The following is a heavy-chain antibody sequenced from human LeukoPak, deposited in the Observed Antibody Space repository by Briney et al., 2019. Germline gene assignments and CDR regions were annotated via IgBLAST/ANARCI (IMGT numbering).Heavy chain of an antibody. Sequence: GGSLRLSCVGSGFTFSNYAMSWVRQAPGKGLDWVSVISGSAHKIRYADSVRGRFTISRDNSENTVYLQMNNLRGEDTGIYYCAGRITGYSSGYVFWGQGTLVTVSS. D-gene: IGHD5-18*01. J-gene: IGHJ4*02. CDR2: ISGSAHKI. CDR3: AGRITGYSSGYVF. CDR1: GFTFSNYA. V-gene: IGHV3-23*01.